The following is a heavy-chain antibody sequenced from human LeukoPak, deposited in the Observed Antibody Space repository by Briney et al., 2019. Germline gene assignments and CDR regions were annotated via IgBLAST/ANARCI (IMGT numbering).Heavy chain of an antibody. CDR1: GFSFSIYG. CDR3: AKPGGGGWTYGSDTFDM. Sequence: GGSLRLSCVASGFSFSIYGMHWVRQAPGKGLEWLSFIRFDGRDKFYGDSVKGRLTISRDKSKNTLYLQMNSLRAEDSAVYSCAKPGGGGWTYGSDTFDMGGQATKATVSA. V-gene: IGHV3-30*02. CDR2: IRFDGRDK. D-gene: IGHD5-18*01. J-gene: IGHJ3*02.